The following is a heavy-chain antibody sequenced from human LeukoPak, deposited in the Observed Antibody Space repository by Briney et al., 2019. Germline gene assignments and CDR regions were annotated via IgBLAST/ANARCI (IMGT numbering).Heavy chain of an antibody. J-gene: IGHJ4*02. Sequence: SVKVSCKASGGTFSSYTISWVRQAPGQGLEWMGRIIPILGIANYAQKLQGRVTMTTDTSTSTAYMELRSLRSDDTAVYYCARWVVRYFDWSYYFDYWGQGTLVTVSS. CDR2: IIPILGIA. D-gene: IGHD3-9*01. CDR3: ARWVVRYFDWSYYFDY. CDR1: GGTFSSYT. V-gene: IGHV1-69*02.